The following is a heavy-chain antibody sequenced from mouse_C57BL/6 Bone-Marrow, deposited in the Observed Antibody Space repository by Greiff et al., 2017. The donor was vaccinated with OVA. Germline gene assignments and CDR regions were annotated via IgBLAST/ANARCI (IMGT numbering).Heavy chain of an antibody. Sequence: VQLQQPGAELVKPGASVKLSCKASGYTFTSYWMHWVKQRPGRGLEWIGRIDPHSGGTKYNEKFKSKATLTVDKPSSTAYMQLSSLTSEDSAVYYCARLAYYYGSSYWGQGTTLTVSS. D-gene: IGHD1-1*01. V-gene: IGHV1-72*01. J-gene: IGHJ2*01. CDR2: IDPHSGGT. CDR1: GYTFTSYW. CDR3: ARLAYYYGSSY.